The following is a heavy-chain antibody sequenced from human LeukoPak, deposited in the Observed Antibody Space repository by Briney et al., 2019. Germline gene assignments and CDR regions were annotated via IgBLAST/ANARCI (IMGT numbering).Heavy chain of an antibody. D-gene: IGHD5-12*01. CDR2: IYNSGST. CDR3: ARQGGYASPFDY. CDR1: GGSISSYY. Sequence: SETLSLTCTVSGGSISSYYWSWIRQPPGKGLEWIGNIYNSGSTNYNPSLKSRVTISVDSSKKQFSLKLISVTAADTVVYYCARQGGYASPFDYWGQGTLVTVSS. J-gene: IGHJ4*02. V-gene: IGHV4-59*08.